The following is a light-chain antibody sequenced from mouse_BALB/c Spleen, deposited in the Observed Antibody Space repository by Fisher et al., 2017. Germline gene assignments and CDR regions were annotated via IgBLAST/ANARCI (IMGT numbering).Light chain of an antibody. CDR2: LTS. CDR1: SSVSY. J-gene: IGKJ2*01. V-gene: IGKV4-68*01. Sequence: IVMTQSPAIMSASPGEKVTMTCSASSSVSYMYWYQQKPRSSPKPWIYLTSNLASGVPARFSGSGSGTSYSLTISRVEAEDAATYYCQQWSSNPYTFGGGTKLEIK. CDR3: QQWSSNPYT.